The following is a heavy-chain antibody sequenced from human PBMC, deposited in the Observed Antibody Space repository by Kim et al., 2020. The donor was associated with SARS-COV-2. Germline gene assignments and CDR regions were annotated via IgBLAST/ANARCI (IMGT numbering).Heavy chain of an antibody. V-gene: IGHV3-23*01. D-gene: IGHD2-2*01. J-gene: IGHJ6*03. Sequence: DSVKGRFTISRDNSQTTLYLQMNSLRAEDTAVYYCAKGGALPRSYYYMDVWGKGTTVTVSS. CDR3: AKGGALPRSYYYMDV.